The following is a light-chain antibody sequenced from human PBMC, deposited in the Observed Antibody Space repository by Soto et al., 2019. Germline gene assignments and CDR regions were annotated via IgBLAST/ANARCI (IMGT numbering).Light chain of an antibody. CDR1: SSNIGSNT. J-gene: IGLJ2*01. CDR3: VAWDDSLNGYVV. V-gene: IGLV1-44*01. Sequence: QSVLTQPPSASGTPGQRVTISCSGSSSNIGSNTVNWYQQLPGTAPKLVIYSNNKRPSGVPDRFSGSKSGTSASLAISGLQSEDEGDYYCVAWDDSLNGYVVFGGGTKVTVL. CDR2: SNN.